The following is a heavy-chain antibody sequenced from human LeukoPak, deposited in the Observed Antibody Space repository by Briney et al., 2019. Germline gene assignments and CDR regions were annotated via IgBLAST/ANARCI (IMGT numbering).Heavy chain of an antibody. CDR3: AKGIVRSGWLHFDY. J-gene: IGHJ4*02. Sequence: GGSLRLSCAASGFTVSSNYMSWVRQAPGKGLEWVSVIYSGGSTYYADSVKGRFTISTDNSKNTMYLQMNSLRAEDTAVYYCAKGIVRSGWLHFDYWGQGTMVTVAS. CDR2: IYSGGST. V-gene: IGHV3-53*01. D-gene: IGHD6-19*01. CDR1: GFTVSSNY.